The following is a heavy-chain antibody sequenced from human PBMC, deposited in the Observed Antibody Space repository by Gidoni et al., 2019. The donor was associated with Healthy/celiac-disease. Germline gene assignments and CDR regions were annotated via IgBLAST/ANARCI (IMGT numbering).Heavy chain of an antibody. CDR3: ARVAMAWSHWFDP. CDR2: INPNSGGT. V-gene: IGHV1-2*02. Sequence: QVQLVQSGAAVKKPGASVTVSCTASGYTFTGYYTHWVRQAPGQGLEWMGWINPNSGGTNYAQKFQGRVTMTRDTSISTAYMELSRLRSDDTAGYYCARVAMAWSHWFDPWGQGTLVTVSS. J-gene: IGHJ5*02. CDR1: GYTFTGYY. D-gene: IGHD5-18*01.